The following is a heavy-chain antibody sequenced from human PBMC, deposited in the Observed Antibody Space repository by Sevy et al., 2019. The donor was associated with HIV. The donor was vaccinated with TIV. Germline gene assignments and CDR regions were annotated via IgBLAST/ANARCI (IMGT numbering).Heavy chain of an antibody. V-gene: IGHV3-7*01. CDR3: ARELWPGDY. CDR2: VDQDGSQK. CDR1: GFTFSDYF. Sequence: GGSLRLSCAASGFTFSDYFMGWVRQAPGKGLEWVANVDQDGSQKNYVASVKGRFTVSRDNAKNSLYLQVTRLRVDDTAVYYCARELWPGDYGGHGTLVTGSS. J-gene: IGHJ4*01. D-gene: IGHD2-21*01.